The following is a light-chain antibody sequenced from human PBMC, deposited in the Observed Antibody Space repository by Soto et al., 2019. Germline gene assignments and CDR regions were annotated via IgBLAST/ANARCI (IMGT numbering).Light chain of an antibody. J-gene: IGKJ1*01. CDR2: AAS. CDR1: QPVDYNY. Sequence: DIMLPQSPGTLSLSPGERATLSCRASQPVDYNYVAGYQQKPGQTPRLLIYAASYRATGIPDRFSGSVSGTEFTLSISRLDPADFAVYYCQHYAASPWAFGPGTKVDI. V-gene: IGKV3-20*01. CDR3: QHYAASPWA.